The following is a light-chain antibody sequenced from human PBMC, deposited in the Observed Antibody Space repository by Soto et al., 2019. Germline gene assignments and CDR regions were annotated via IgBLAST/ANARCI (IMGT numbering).Light chain of an antibody. CDR1: QSVSSSF. V-gene: IGKV3-20*01. CDR2: GAS. J-gene: IGKJ1*01. Sequence: EIVLTQSPGTLSLSPGERATLSCRASQSVSSSFLAWYQQKPGQAPRLLIYGASSRATGIPDRFSGSGSGKEFTLTISRLEPEDFAVYYCQKYGSSPRTFGQGTKVEIK. CDR3: QKYGSSPRT.